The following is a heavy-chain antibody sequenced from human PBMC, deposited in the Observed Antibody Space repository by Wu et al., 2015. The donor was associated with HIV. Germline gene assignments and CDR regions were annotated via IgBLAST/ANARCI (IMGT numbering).Heavy chain of an antibody. CDR2: MNPNSGNT. CDR3: ARGRYCSTTSCEYWFGP. Sequence: QVQLVQSGAEVKKPGASVKVSCKTSGYTFTNYDINWVRQATGQGLEWMGWMNPNSGNTGYAQKFQGRVTITRNTSISTAYMELSSLRSEDTAVYYCARGRYCSTTSCEYWFGPWGQGTLVTVSS. D-gene: IGHD2-2*01. CDR1: GYTFTNYD. J-gene: IGHJ5*02. V-gene: IGHV1-8*03.